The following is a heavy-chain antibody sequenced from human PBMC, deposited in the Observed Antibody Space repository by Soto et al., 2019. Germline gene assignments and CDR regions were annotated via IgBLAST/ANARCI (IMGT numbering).Heavy chain of an antibody. CDR2: IYYSGST. Sequence: SETLSLTCTVSGGSISSGDYYWSWIRQPPGKGLEWIGYIYYSGSTYYNPSLKSRVTISVDTSKNQFSLKLSSVTAADTAVYYCARKSSPMITFGGDFDYWGQETLVTVSS. V-gene: IGHV4-30-4*01. D-gene: IGHD3-16*01. CDR3: ARKSSPMITFGGDFDY. J-gene: IGHJ4*02. CDR1: GGSISSGDYY.